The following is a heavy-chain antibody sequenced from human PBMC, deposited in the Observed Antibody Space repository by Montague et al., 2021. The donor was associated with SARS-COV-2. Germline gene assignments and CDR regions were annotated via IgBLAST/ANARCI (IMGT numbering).Heavy chain of an antibody. CDR3: ARYYGGSFYGLDV. CDR1: GFKVDDSG. Sequence: SLRLSCAASGFKVDDSGVTWVRQAPGKGLEWVCDINWYADKTTYSDSXXVLFTISRDNAKNSLFLQMNSLRAEDTALYYCARYYGGSFYGLDVWGQGTTVIVSS. CDR2: INWYADKT. V-gene: IGHV3-20*04. D-gene: IGHD3-3*01. J-gene: IGHJ6*02.